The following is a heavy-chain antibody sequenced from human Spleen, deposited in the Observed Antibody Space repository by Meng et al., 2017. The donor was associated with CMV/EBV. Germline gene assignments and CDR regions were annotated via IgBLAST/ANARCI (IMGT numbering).Heavy chain of an antibody. Sequence: QVQLVQSGAEVKKPGASVKVSCKASGYTFTGYYMHWVRQAPGQGLEWMGWINPNSDTNYAQNFQGRVTMTRDMSINTVYMELSRLTSDDTAVYYCARSSGWSRFDYWGQGTLVTVSS. CDR2: INPNSDT. V-gene: IGHV1-2*02. D-gene: IGHD6-19*01. CDR1: GYTFTGYY. CDR3: ARSSGWSRFDY. J-gene: IGHJ4*02.